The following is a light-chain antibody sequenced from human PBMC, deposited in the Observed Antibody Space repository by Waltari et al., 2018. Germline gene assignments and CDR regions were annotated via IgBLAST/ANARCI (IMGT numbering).Light chain of an antibody. V-gene: IGKV1-17*01. Sequence: DIQMTQSPSSLSASAGDRVTITCRASQSISTYLNWYQQKPGKAPKRLIYAASSLESGVPSRFSGSGSGTDFTLTISSLQPEDFATYYCLQYNSNPLTFGGGTKVEIK. CDR3: LQYNSNPLT. CDR2: AAS. CDR1: QSISTY. J-gene: IGKJ4*01.